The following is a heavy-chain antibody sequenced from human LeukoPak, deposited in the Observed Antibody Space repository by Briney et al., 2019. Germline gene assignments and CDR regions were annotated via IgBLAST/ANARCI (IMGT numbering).Heavy chain of an antibody. CDR2: IYPGDSEI. D-gene: IGHD6-19*01. CDR1: GYSFGNYW. CDR3: ARKYDSGWPN. Sequence: AGESLKISCKASGYSFGNYWIGWVRQMPGKGLEWMGIIYPGDSEIRYSPSFQGQVTISADKSISTAYLQWSSLKASDTAMYYCARKYDSGWPNWGQGTLVTVSS. V-gene: IGHV5-51*01. J-gene: IGHJ4*02.